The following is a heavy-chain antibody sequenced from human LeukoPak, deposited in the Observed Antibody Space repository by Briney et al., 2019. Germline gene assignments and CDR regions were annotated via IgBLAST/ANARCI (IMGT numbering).Heavy chain of an antibody. CDR1: GFTFSSYS. Sequence: GGSLRLSCAASGFTFSSYSMNWVRQAPGKGLEWVSYISSSSSTIYYADSVKGRVTISRDNAKNSLYLQMNTLGAEDTAVYYCARDSGGRGWFDPWGQGTLVTVSS. V-gene: IGHV3-48*01. CDR2: ISSSSSTI. D-gene: IGHD2-15*01. CDR3: ARDSGGRGWFDP. J-gene: IGHJ5*02.